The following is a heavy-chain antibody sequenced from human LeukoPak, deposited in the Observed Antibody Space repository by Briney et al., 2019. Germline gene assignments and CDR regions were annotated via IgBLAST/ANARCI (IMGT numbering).Heavy chain of an antibody. J-gene: IGHJ4*02. CDR1: GFTFSSYG. CDR3: AKGASVVPAAIGY. D-gene: IGHD2-2*01. Sequence: GGSLRLSCAASGFTFSSYGMHWVRQAPGKGLEWVAVISYDGSNKYYADSVKGRFTISRDNSKNTLYLQMNSQRAEDTAVYYCAKGASVVPAAIGYWGQGTLVTVSS. CDR2: ISYDGSNK. V-gene: IGHV3-30*18.